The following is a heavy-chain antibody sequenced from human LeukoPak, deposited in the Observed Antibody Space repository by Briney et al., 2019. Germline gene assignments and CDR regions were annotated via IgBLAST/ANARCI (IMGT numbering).Heavy chain of an antibody. CDR2: INQDGSEK. CDR3: ARSTGWYPDH. CDR1: GFTLNNYW. J-gene: IGHJ4*02. Sequence: PGGSLRLSCAASGFTLNNYWMTWVRQAPGKGLEWVANINQDGSEKYSVDSVKGRFTISRDNAKNSLYLQMNSLRAEDTAVYYCARSTGWYPDHWGQGTLITVSS. V-gene: IGHV3-7*01. D-gene: IGHD6-19*01.